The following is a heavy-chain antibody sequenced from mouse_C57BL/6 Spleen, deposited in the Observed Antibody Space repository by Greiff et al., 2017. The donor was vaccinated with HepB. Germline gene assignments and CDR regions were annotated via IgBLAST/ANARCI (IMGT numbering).Heavy chain of an antibody. CDR3: ARNDPFYYDYDGGFAY. J-gene: IGHJ3*01. D-gene: IGHD2-4*01. V-gene: IGHV2-9-1*01. CDR1: GFSLTSYA. Sequence: VQLQESGPGLVAPSQSLSITCTVSGFSLTSYAISWVRQPPGKGLEWLGVIWTGGGTNYNSALKSRLSISKDNSKSQVFLKMNSLQTEDTARYYCARNDPFYYDYDGGFAYWGQGTLVTVSA. CDR2: IWTGGGT.